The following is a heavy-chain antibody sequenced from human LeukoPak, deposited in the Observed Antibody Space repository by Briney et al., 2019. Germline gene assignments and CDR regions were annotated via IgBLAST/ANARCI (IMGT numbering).Heavy chain of an antibody. Sequence: GGSLRLSCAASGFTFSRYWMHWVRQAPGKGLVWVSRINLDGSSTSYADSVKGRFTISRDNAKNTLYLQMISLRAEDTAVYYCAKDRGIAARPWLYWGQGTLVTVSS. CDR2: INLDGSST. V-gene: IGHV3-74*01. J-gene: IGHJ4*02. CDR3: AKDRGIAARPWLY. D-gene: IGHD6-6*01. CDR1: GFTFSRYW.